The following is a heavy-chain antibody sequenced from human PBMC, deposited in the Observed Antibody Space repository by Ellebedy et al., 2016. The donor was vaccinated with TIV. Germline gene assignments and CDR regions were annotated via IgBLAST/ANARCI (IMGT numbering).Heavy chain of an antibody. CDR3: ARDSLDSSGWYCCGS. CDR1: TFSFSTYD. D-gene: IGHD6-19*01. Sequence: GESLKISCAASTFSFSTYDMNWFRQAPGKRLEWLSFISSSAGVIKYADSVRGRFTISRDSAKNSLYLQMNSLRAEDTAVYYCARDSLDSSGWYCCGSWGQGTLVTVSS. J-gene: IGHJ5*02. CDR2: ISSSAGVI. V-gene: IGHV3-48*03.